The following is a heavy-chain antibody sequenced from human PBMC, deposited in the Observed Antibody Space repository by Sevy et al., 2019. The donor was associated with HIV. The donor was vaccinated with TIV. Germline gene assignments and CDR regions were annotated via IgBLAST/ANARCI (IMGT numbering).Heavy chain of an antibody. CDR2: INGGGINT. CDR3: ARGNDYYDSDHWYFDL. CDR1: GITFSNYW. J-gene: IGHJ2*01. Sequence: GGSLRLSCAASGITFSNYWMHWVRQVPGKGVEWVSRINGGGINTSYADFVKGRFPFSSDHAKNTLYLQMNSLRAEDTAVYYCARGNDYYDSDHWYFDLWGRGTLVTVSS. V-gene: IGHV3-74*01. D-gene: IGHD3-22*01.